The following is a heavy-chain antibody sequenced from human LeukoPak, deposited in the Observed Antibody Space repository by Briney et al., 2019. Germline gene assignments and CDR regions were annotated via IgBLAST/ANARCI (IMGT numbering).Heavy chain of an antibody. CDR3: ARDGIMDV. Sequence: GGSLRLSCAASGFTFSTYSMNWVRQAPGKGLEWVSYISSNSSTIFYADSVKGRFTISRDNVKNSLYVQMNSLRVEDTAVYCCARDGIMDVWGKGTTVTVSS. V-gene: IGHV3-48*01. CDR2: ISSNSSTI. CDR1: GFTFSTYS. J-gene: IGHJ6*03. D-gene: IGHD1-14*01.